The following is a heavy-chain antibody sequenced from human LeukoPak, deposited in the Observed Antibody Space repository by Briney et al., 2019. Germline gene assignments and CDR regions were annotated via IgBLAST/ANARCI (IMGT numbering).Heavy chain of an antibody. Sequence: GASVKVSCKVSGYTPTELSMHWVRQAPGKGLEWMGGFDPEDGETIYAQKFQGRVTMTEDTSTDTAYMELSSLRSEDTAVYYCATPFGVVVPAAIGPFDYWGQGTLVTVSS. D-gene: IGHD2-2*02. J-gene: IGHJ4*02. CDR3: ATPFGVVVPAAIGPFDY. V-gene: IGHV1-24*01. CDR1: GYTPTELS. CDR2: FDPEDGET.